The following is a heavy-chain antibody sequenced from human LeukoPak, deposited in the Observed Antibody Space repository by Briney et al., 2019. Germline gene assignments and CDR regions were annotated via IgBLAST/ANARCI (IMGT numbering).Heavy chain of an antibody. CDR3: AREPTYYYDSSGYDGED. V-gene: IGHV3-21*01. CDR2: ISSSSSYI. Sequence: PGGSLRLSCAASGFTFSGYNMNWVRQAPGKGLEWVSSISSSSSYIYYADSVKGRFTISRDNAKNSLYLQMNSLRAEDTAVYYCAREPTYYYDSSGYDGEDWGQGTLVTVSS. CDR1: GFTFSGYN. D-gene: IGHD3-22*01. J-gene: IGHJ4*02.